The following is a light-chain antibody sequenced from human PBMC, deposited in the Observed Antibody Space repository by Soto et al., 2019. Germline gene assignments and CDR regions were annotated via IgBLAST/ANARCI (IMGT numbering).Light chain of an antibody. Sequence: IVLTQSPGTLSLSPGERATISCRASQSVSSSFLAWYQQKPGQAPRLLINGASSRATGIPDRFSGSGSGTDFTLTISRLEPEDFAIYYCQQYRGSPWTFGQGTKVEI. CDR3: QQYRGSPWT. CDR2: GAS. CDR1: QSVSSSF. V-gene: IGKV3-20*01. J-gene: IGKJ1*01.